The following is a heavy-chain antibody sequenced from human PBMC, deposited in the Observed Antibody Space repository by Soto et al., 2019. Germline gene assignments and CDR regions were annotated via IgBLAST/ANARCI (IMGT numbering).Heavy chain of an antibody. CDR1: GGSISSSSYY. D-gene: IGHD3-3*01. CDR2: IYYSGST. Sequence: PSETLSLTCTVSGGSISSSSYYWGWIRQPPGKGLEWIGSIYYSGSTYYNPSLKSRVTISVDTSKNQFSLKLSSVTAADTAVYYCARLDAQYYDFWNGYRNYYGMDVWGQGTTVTVSS. CDR3: ARLDAQYYDFWNGYRNYYGMDV. V-gene: IGHV4-39*01. J-gene: IGHJ6*02.